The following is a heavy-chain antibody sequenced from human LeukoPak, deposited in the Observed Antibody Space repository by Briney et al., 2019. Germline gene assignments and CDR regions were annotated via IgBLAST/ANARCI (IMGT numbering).Heavy chain of an antibody. V-gene: IGHV6-1*01. J-gene: IGHJ5*02. D-gene: IGHD6-13*01. CDR3: ARTQPAGAGNWLDP. Sequence: SQTLSLTCAISGDSVSSNSAAWNWIRQSPSRGLEWLGRTYYRSKWYNDYAVSVKGRININPDTSKSQFSLQLNSVTPEDTAVYYCARTQPAGAGNWLDPWGQGTLVTVSS. CDR1: GDSVSSNSAA. CDR2: TYYRSKWYN.